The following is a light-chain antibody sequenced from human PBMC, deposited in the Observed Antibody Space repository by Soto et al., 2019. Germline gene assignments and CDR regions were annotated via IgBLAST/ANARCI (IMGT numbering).Light chain of an antibody. CDR1: QSVSSW. CDR3: QQGYNAPRT. Sequence: DIQMTQSPSILSASVGDRVTITCRASQSVSSWLAWYQQRPGQAPKLLIYDASTLTSGVPSRFSGSGSGTEFTLTISSLQPEDFATYYCQQGYNAPRTFGQGTKVDIK. J-gene: IGKJ1*01. V-gene: IGKV1-5*01. CDR2: DAS.